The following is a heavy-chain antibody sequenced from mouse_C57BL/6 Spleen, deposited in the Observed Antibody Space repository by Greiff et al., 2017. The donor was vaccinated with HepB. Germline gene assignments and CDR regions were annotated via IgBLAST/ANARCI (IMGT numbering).Heavy chain of an antibody. V-gene: IGHV1-18*01. Sequence: VQLQQSGPELVKPGASVKIPCKASGYTFTDYNMDWVKQSHGKSLEWIGDINPNNGGTIYNQKFKGKATLTVDKSSSTAYMELRSLTSEDTAVYDCAREGWLLRYFDVWGTGTTVTVSS. CDR2: INPNNGGT. CDR1: GYTFTDYN. J-gene: IGHJ1*03. D-gene: IGHD2-3*01. CDR3: AREGWLLRYFDV.